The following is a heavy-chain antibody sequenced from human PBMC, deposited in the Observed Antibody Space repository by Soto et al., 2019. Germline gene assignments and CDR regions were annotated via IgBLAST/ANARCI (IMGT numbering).Heavy chain of an antibody. CDR1: GFTLSSYR. CDR3: VRDLDWAFDI. Sequence: GGSLRLSCAASGFTLSSYRMSWVRQAPGKGLEWVSYIWGNSRSMTYADSVRGRFTISRDNAKNSLYLQMNSLRADDTAVYYCVRDLDWAFDIWGLGTMVTVSS. J-gene: IGHJ3*02. D-gene: IGHD2-8*02. CDR2: IWGNSRSM. V-gene: IGHV3-48*01.